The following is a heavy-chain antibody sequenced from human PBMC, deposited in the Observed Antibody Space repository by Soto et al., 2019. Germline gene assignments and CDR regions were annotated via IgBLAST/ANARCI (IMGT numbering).Heavy chain of an antibody. J-gene: IGHJ6*02. V-gene: IGHV4-30-4*01. D-gene: IGHD6-13*01. CDR2: ISYSGST. CDR1: GGSISSGDYY. Sequence: SETLSLTCSVSGGSISSGDYYWTWIRQPPGKGLEWIGYISYSGSTFYSPSLKRRVTISVDRSKNQFSLKLSSVTAADTAVYYCARGQAAAPAMDVWGQGTTVTVSS. CDR3: ARGQAAAPAMDV.